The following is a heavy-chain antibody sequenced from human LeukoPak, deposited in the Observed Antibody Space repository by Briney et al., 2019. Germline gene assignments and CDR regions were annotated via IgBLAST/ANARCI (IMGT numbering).Heavy chain of an antibody. Sequence: PSETLSLTCSVSGGSISNYYWSWIRQPPGKGLEWIGYIYYSGGTNYNPSLKSRVTISVDTSKSQFSLRLSSVTAADTAVYYCARQRAHVFDIWGQGTMVTVSS. CDR1: GGSISNYY. CDR2: IYYSGGT. J-gene: IGHJ3*02. CDR3: ARQRAHVFDI. V-gene: IGHV4-59*08.